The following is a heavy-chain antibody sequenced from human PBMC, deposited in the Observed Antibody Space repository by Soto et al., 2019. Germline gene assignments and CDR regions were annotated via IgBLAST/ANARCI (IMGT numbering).Heavy chain of an antibody. CDR3: ARSSNWYFDY. CDR1: GGSISSSTHD. V-gene: IGHV4-39*01. J-gene: IGHJ4*02. CDR2: IYYSGTT. D-gene: IGHD6-13*01. Sequence: PSETLSLTCTVSGGSISSSTHDWGWIRQPPGKGLEWIGSIYYSGTTYYNPSLKSRITISIDTSKNQFALNLRSVTAADTAGYYCARSSNWYFDYWGQGTLVTVSS.